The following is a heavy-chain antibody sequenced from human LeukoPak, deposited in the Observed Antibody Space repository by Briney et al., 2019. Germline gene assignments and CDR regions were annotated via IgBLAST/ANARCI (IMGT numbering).Heavy chain of an antibody. V-gene: IGHV3-7*03. Sequence: GGSLRLSCAASEFTFDTYWMSWVRQAPGKGLEWVATIKQDGSENTIWTLRGRFTISRDNAKNSLYLEMNSLRAEDTAVYYCARGCNRAACPYYFDCWGQGALVTVSS. J-gene: IGHJ4*02. CDR3: ARGCNRAACPYYFDC. CDR2: IKQDGSE. CDR1: EFTFDTYW. D-gene: IGHD2-8*01.